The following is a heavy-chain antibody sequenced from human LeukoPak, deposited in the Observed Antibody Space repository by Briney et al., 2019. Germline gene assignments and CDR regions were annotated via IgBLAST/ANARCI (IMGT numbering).Heavy chain of an antibody. CDR1: GGSISSYY. D-gene: IGHD6-19*01. Sequence: PSETLSLTCTVSGGSISSYYWSWIRQPPGKGLEWIGYIYYSGSTNYNPSLKSRVTISVDTSKNQFSLKLSSVTAADTAVYYCARLQYSSGWYYYLDYWGQGTLVTVSS. J-gene: IGHJ4*02. CDR2: IYYSGST. CDR3: ARLQYSSGWYYYLDY. V-gene: IGHV4-59*08.